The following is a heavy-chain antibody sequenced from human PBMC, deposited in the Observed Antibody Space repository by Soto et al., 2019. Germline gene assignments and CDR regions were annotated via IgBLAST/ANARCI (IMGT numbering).Heavy chain of an antibody. D-gene: IGHD3-9*01. CDR1: GFTFSEYS. CDR2: ISSDGDIT. J-gene: IGHJ5*02. CDR3: VKVSTFYDVLTGYYSTNCFDP. V-gene: IGHV3-64D*06. Sequence: GGSLRLSCSASGFTFSEYSMHWVRQAPGKGLQYVSTISSDGDITYYADSVKGRFTISRDNSKNTLYLQMNSLRPEDTAVYYCVKVSTFYDVLTGYYSTNCFDPWGQGTLVTVSS.